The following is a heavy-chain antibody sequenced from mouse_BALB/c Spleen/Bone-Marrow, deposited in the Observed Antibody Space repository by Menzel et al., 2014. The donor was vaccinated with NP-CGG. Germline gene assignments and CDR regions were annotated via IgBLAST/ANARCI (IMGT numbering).Heavy chain of an antibody. CDR2: ISSGSSTI. CDR1: GFTFSSFG. Sequence: EVQLVESGGGLVQPGGSWKLSCAASGFTFSSFGMHWVRQAPEKGLEWVAYISSGSSTIYYADTVKGRFTISRDNPKNTLFLQMTSLRSEDTAMYYCARGYDYGFAYWGQGTLVTVSA. J-gene: IGHJ3*01. D-gene: IGHD2-4*01. V-gene: IGHV5-17*02. CDR3: ARGYDYGFAY.